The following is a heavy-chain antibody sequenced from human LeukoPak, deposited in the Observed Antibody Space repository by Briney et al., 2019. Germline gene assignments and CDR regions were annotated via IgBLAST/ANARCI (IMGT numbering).Heavy chain of an antibody. V-gene: IGHV3-53*01. Sequence: LSCAASGFAVSXNHMNWVRQAXGKGLXWVSLIHSGGSTYYADSVKGRFTISRDNSRNTLDLQMNTLRAEDTAVYYCARGLAQAXIXGVFDYWGQGTLVTVSS. CDR1: GFAVSXNH. CDR2: IHSGGST. D-gene: IGHD2-2*01. CDR3: ARGLAQAXIXGVFDY. J-gene: IGHJ4*02.